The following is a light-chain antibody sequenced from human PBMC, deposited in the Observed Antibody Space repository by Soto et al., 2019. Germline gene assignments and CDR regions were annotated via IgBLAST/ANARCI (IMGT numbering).Light chain of an antibody. CDR2: GAS. CDR3: QVYDGSLIT. J-gene: IGKJ3*01. Sequence: EFVLTQSPDTLSSSPGEKATLSCRASQSISNFLVAWYQQKPGQPPRPLIHGASSRATVIPERFSGHGSGTEFTLTISRLEPEDFAVYYCQVYDGSLITFGHGTKVDIK. V-gene: IGKV3-20*01. CDR1: QSISNFL.